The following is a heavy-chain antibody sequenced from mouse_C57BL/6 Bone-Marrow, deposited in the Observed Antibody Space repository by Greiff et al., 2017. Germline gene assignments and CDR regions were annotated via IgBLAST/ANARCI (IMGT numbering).Heavy chain of an antibody. J-gene: IGHJ1*03. Sequence: VKLQQPGAELVKPGASVKLSCKASGYTFTSYWMHWMKQRPGQGLEWIGMIHPNSGSTNYNEKFKSKATLTVDKSSSTAYMQLSSLTSEDSAVYYCANYGSRRYFDVWGTGTTVTVSS. V-gene: IGHV1-64*01. CDR2: IHPNSGST. CDR3: ANYGSRRYFDV. D-gene: IGHD1-1*01. CDR1: GYTFTSYW.